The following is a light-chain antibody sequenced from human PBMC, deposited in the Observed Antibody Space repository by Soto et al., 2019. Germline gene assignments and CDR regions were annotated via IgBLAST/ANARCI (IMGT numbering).Light chain of an antibody. Sequence: EIVMTQSPATLSVSPGDRATLSCRASQSVSSNLAWYQQKPGQAPRLVIYGASTRATAIPARFSGSGSGTEFTLTISSLQSEDFAVYYCQQYADWPPLTFGGGTKVEI. V-gene: IGKV3-15*01. CDR1: QSVSSN. CDR3: QQYADWPPLT. CDR2: GAS. J-gene: IGKJ4*01.